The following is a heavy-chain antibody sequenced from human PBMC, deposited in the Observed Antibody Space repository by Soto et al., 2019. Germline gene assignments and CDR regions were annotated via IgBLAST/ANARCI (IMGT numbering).Heavy chain of an antibody. D-gene: IGHD2-2*01. CDR2: ISYDGSNK. Sequence: GSLRLSCAASGFTFSSYGMHWVRQAPGKGLEWVAAISYDGSNKYYADSVKGRFTISRDNSKNTLYLQMNSLRAEDTAVYYCASVSSTSYYYYMDVWGKGTTVTVSS. CDR1: GFTFSSYG. J-gene: IGHJ6*03. CDR3: ASVSSTSYYYYMDV. V-gene: IGHV3-30*03.